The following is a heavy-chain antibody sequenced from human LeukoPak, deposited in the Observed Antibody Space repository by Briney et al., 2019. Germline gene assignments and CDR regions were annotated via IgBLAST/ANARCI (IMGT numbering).Heavy chain of an antibody. Sequence: ASVKVSCKASGYTFTSYGISWVRQAPGQGLEWMGWISAYNGNTNYAQKLQGRVTMTTDTSTSTAYMELRSLRSDDTAVYYCARDLHYDFWSGSPYYFDYWGQGTLVTVSS. V-gene: IGHV1-18*01. CDR1: GYTFTSYG. CDR3: ARDLHYDFWSGSPYYFDY. J-gene: IGHJ4*02. D-gene: IGHD3-3*01. CDR2: ISAYNGNT.